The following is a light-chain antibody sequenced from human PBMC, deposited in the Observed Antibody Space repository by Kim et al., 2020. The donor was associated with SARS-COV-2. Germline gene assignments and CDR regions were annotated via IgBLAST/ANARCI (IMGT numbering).Light chain of an antibody. CDR3: QHYSRFPYT. J-gene: IGKJ2*01. V-gene: IGKV1-5*03. Sequence: DIQMTQSPSTLSASVGDRVTITCRASHTISTWLAWYQQKPGKAPNLLIYLASTLESGVPSRFIGSGSGTEFTLTIDSLQPDDFATYYCQHYSRFPYTFGQGTKLEI. CDR2: LAS. CDR1: HTISTW.